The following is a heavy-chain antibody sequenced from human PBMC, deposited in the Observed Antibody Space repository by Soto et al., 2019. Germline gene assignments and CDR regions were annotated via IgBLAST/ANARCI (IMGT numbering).Heavy chain of an antibody. V-gene: IGHV3-23*01. CDR2: ISGSGRST. CDR1: GFTFSRFA. CDR3: GAGQFFSDY. Sequence: GGSLRLSCAASGFTFSRFAMSWVRQAPEKGLEWVTGISGSGRSTFYADSVKGRFTISRDNSKNTLYLQMNSLRAEDTAVYYCGAGQFFSDYWGQGTLVTVSS. D-gene: IGHD6-19*01. J-gene: IGHJ4*02.